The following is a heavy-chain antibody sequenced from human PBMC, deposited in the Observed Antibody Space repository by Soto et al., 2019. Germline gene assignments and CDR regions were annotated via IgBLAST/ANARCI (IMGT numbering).Heavy chain of an antibody. Sequence: QVQLVQSGAEVKKPGASVKVSCKASGYTFTSYAMHWVRQAPGQRLEWMGWINAGNGNTKYSQKFQGRVTITRDTSASTAYMELSSLRSEDTAVYYCVRPKGYCSGGSCYSYAFDIWGQGTMVTVSS. V-gene: IGHV1-3*01. D-gene: IGHD2-15*01. CDR1: GYTFTSYA. CDR2: INAGNGNT. J-gene: IGHJ3*02. CDR3: VRPKGYCSGGSCYSYAFDI.